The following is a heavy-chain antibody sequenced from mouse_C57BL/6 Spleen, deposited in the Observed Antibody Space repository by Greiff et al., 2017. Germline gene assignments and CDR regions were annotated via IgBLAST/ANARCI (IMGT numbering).Heavy chain of an antibody. Sequence: QVQLQQSGAELVKPGASVKISCKASGYAFSSYWMNWVKQRPGKGLEWIGQIYPGDGVTNYNGKFKGKTTLTADKSSSTAYMQLSSLTSEDSAVYFCARSGFYDGYYGYFDYWGQGTTLTVSS. J-gene: IGHJ2*01. CDR3: ARSGFYDGYYGYFDY. CDR1: GYAFSSYW. CDR2: IYPGDGVT. V-gene: IGHV1-80*01. D-gene: IGHD2-3*01.